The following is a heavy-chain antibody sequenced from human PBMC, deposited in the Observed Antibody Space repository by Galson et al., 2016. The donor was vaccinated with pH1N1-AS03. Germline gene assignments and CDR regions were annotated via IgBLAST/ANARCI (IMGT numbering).Heavy chain of an antibody. Sequence: SVKVSCKASGYTFSNYAFSWLRQTPGRGLEWMGWISAHSGHASYAQAFQGRVSMTIDASTTTTYMELRSLTTADTAVYFCARDRTTVTETLLYDYWGQGNLLTVSS. CDR2: ISAHSGHA. J-gene: IGHJ4*02. CDR3: ARDRTTVTETLLYDY. D-gene: IGHD4-17*01. V-gene: IGHV1-18*01. CDR1: GYTFSNYA.